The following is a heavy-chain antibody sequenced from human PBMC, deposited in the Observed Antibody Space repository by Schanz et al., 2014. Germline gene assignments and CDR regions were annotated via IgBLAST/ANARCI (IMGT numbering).Heavy chain of an antibody. CDR3: TTFNNRDALYI. CDR1: GFTFSEVY. Sequence: EVQLVESGGGLVQPGESLRLSCAASGFTFSEVYMSWVRQAPGKGLEWVGRIENNANGATTDYAAPVKGRFTVSRDDSRNTLYLQMNTLRTDDTALYYCTTFNNRDALYIWGQGTMVSVSS. V-gene: IGHV3-15*04. D-gene: IGHD1-20*01. J-gene: IGHJ3*02. CDR2: IENNANGATT.